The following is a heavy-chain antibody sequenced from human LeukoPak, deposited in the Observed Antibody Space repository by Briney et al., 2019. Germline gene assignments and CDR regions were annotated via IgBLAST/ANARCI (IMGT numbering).Heavy chain of an antibody. CDR3: ASARGSNYGSLGD. Sequence: PSETLSLTCTVSGGSISSYYWSWIRQPPGKGLEWIGYIYYSGSTNYNPSLKSRVTISVDTSKNQFSLKVSSVTAADTAVYYCASARGSNYGSLGDWGQGTLVTVSS. D-gene: IGHD5-18*01. V-gene: IGHV4-59*01. CDR2: IYYSGST. CDR1: GGSISSYY. J-gene: IGHJ4*02.